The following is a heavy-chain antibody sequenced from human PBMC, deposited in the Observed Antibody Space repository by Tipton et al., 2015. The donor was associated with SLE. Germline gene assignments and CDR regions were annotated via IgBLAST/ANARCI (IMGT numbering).Heavy chain of an antibody. D-gene: IGHD1-26*01. CDR3: ARLLTSYYGMDV. CDR2: ISSSSNFI. Sequence: SLRLSYTDSGFTFGEYGMSWFRQAPGKGLEWVSSISSSSNFIYYRDSLKGRFTISRDNAKNSLYLQMNSLRAEDTALYYCARLLTSYYGMDVWGQGTTVTVSS. V-gene: IGHV3-21*04. CDR1: GFTFGEYG. J-gene: IGHJ6*02.